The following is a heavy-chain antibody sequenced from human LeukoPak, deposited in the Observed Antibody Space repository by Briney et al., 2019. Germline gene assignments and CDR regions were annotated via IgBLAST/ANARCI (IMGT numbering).Heavy chain of an antibody. CDR1: GFTVSSNY. D-gene: IGHD2-2*02. J-gene: IGHJ3*02. CDR3: ARGLGYCSSTSCYRPHDAFDI. CDR2: IYSGGST. Sequence: QTGGSLRLSCAASGFTVSSNYMSWVRQAPGKGLEWVSVIYSGGSTHYADSVKGRFTISRDNSKNTLYLQMNSLRAEDTAVYYCARGLGYCSSTSCYRPHDAFDIWGQGTMVTVSS. V-gene: IGHV3-53*01.